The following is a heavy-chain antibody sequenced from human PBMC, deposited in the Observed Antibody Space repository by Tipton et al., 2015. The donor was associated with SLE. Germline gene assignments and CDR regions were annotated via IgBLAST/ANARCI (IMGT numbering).Heavy chain of an antibody. CDR1: GFTFSSYP. D-gene: IGHD1-26*01. V-gene: IGHV3-48*01. CDR2: INSAGSVV. Sequence: GSLRLSCTTSGFTFSSYPMIWVRQAPGKGLESVSYINSAGSVVHYADSVKGRFTISRDNAENSLSLQMSSLRAEDTALYYCARVTGVGPFAHADDWGQGALVIVSS. CDR3: ARVTGVGPFAHADD. J-gene: IGHJ4*02.